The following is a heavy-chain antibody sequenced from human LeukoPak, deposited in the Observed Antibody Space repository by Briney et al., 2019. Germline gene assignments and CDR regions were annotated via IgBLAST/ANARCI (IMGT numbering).Heavy chain of an antibody. J-gene: IGHJ3*02. D-gene: IGHD2-8*01. CDR1: GGSISSGSYY. CDR3: ARVGRVYALSAFDI. Sequence: SQTLSLTCTVSGGSISSGSYYWSWIRQPAGKGLEWIGRIYTSGSTNYNPPLKSRVTISVDTSKNQFSLKLSSVTAADTAVYYCARVGRVYALSAFDIWGQGTMVTVSS. CDR2: IYTSGST. V-gene: IGHV4-61*02.